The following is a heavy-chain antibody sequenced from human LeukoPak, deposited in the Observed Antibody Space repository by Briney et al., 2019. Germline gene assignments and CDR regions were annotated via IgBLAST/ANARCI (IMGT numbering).Heavy chain of an antibody. CDR3: GRGPKAGGPHHDMDV. Sequence: KPSGTLSLTCAVSGGSISSNNWWSWVRQPPGKGLEWIGEIYHSGSSNYNPSLNSRVTISVDKSKNQLSLRLISVTAADTAVYYCGRGPKAGGPHHDMDVWGRGTTVTVSS. D-gene: IGHD2-15*01. CDR2: IYHSGSS. J-gene: IGHJ6*02. V-gene: IGHV4-4*02. CDR1: GGSISSNNW.